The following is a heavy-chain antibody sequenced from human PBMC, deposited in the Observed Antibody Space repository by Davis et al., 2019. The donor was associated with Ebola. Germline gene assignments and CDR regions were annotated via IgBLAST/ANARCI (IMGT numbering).Heavy chain of an antibody. CDR3: SAATGDI. Sequence: GESLKISCAASGFTFSSYWMHWVRQAPGKGLVWVSRINSDGSSTSYADSVKGRFTISRDNSKNTLYLQMNSLRAEDTAVYYCSAATGDIWGQGTMVTVSS. D-gene: IGHD6-25*01. CDR2: INSDGSST. CDR1: GFTFSSYW. J-gene: IGHJ3*02. V-gene: IGHV3-74*01.